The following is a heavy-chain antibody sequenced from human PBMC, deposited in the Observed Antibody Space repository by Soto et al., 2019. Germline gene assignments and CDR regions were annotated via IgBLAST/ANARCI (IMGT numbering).Heavy chain of an antibody. CDR1: GYTFTSYY. V-gene: IGHV1-46*01. CDR2: INPSGGST. J-gene: IGHJ5*02. Sequence: ASVKVSCKASGYTFTSYYMHWVRQAPGQGLEWMGIINPSGGSTSYAQKFQGRVTMTTDTSTSTAYMELRSLRSDDTAVYYCARDWFSRWFDPWGQGTLVTVSS. D-gene: IGHD3-10*01. CDR3: ARDWFSRWFDP.